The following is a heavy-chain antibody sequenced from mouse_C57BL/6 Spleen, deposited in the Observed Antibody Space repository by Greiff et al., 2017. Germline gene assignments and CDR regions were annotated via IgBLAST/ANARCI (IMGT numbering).Heavy chain of an antibody. J-gene: IGHJ2*01. V-gene: IGHV1-64*01. D-gene: IGHD1-1*01. CDR3: ARGGTTVSCDY. CDR1: GYTFTSYW. CDR2: IHPNSGST. Sequence: QVLLQQPGAELVKPGASVKLSCKASGYTFTSYWMHWVKQRPGQGLEWIGMIHPNSGSTNYKEKFKSKATLTVAKSSSPAYMQLSSLTSEDSAVYYCARGGTTVSCDYWGQGTTLTVSA.